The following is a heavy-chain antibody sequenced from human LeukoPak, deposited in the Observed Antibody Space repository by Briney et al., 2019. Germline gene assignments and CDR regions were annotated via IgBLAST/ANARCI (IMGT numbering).Heavy chain of an antibody. D-gene: IGHD1-26*01. Sequence: SETLSLTCTVSGGSISSSSYYWGWIRQPPGKGLEWIGSIYYSGSTYYNPSLKSRVTISVDTSKNQFSLKLSSVTAADTAVYYCARDQRSMGGPQSPFGPWGQGTLVTVSS. CDR3: ARDQRSMGGPQSPFGP. V-gene: IGHV4-39*07. CDR2: IYYSGST. J-gene: IGHJ5*02. CDR1: GGSISSSSYY.